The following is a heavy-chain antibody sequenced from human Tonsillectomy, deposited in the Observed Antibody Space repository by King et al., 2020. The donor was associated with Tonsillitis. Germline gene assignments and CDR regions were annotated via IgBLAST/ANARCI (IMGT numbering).Heavy chain of an antibody. D-gene: IGHD3-10*01. CDR2: IIPIFGTA. J-gene: IGHJ3*02. CDR1: GGTFSRNA. V-gene: IGHV1-69*01. CDR3: ARVADYYGSGSYPDAFDI. Sequence: QLVQSGAEVKKPGSSVKVSCKTSGGTFSRNAISWVRQAPGQGLEWMGGIIPIFGTANSAQKFQGRVTSTADESTSPGYMELSSLRSEDTAVYYCARVADYYGSGSYPDAFDIWGQGTMVSVSS.